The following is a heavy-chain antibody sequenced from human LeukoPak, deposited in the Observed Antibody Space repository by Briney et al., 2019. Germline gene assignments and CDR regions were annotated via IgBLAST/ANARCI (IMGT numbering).Heavy chain of an antibody. CDR1: GYDFINYG. Sequence: ASVKVSCKASGYDFINYGISWVRQAPGQGLEWMGWRSIYNGNTDYKLQGRVTMTTDTSTNTAYMEVRSLRSDDTAVYYCARETVVVIAHDAFDIWGQGTMVTVSS. D-gene: IGHD2-21*01. V-gene: IGHV1-18*01. J-gene: IGHJ3*02. CDR3: ARETVVVIAHDAFDI. CDR2: RSIYNGNT.